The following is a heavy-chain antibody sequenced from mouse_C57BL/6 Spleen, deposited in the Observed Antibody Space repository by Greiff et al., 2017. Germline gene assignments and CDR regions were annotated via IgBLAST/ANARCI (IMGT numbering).Heavy chain of an antibody. V-gene: IGHV1-61*01. D-gene: IGHD1-1*01. Sequence: QVQLQQPGAELVRPGSSVKLSCKASGYTFTSYWMDWVKQRPGQGLEWIGIIYPSDSETHYNQKFKDKATLTVDKSSSTAYMQLSSLTSEDSAVYYCARSWYDGSRAFDYWGQGTALTVSS. J-gene: IGHJ2*01. CDR3: ARSWYDGSRAFDY. CDR1: GYTFTSYW. CDR2: IYPSDSET.